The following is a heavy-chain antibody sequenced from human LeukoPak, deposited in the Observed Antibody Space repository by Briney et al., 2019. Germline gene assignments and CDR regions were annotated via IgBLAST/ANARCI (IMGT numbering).Heavy chain of an antibody. CDR3: ASGGGGYRQPLDY. V-gene: IGHV4-59*01. CDR1: GGSISTYY. J-gene: IGHJ4*02. CDR2: IYYSGST. D-gene: IGHD3-22*01. Sequence: SETLSLTCTVSGGSISTYYWSWIRRPPGKGLEWIGYIYYSGSTNYNPSLKSRVTISVDTSKNQFSLKLSSVTPADTAVYYCASGGGGYRQPLDYWGQGTLVTVSS.